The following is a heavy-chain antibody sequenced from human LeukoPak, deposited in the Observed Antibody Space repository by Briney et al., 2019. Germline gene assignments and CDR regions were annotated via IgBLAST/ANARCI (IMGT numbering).Heavy chain of an antibody. V-gene: IGHV4-34*01. D-gene: IGHD6-13*01. CDR3: ARYTTAADNPYYYYYMDV. Sequence: SETLSLTCAVYGGSFSGYYWSWIRQPPGKGLEGIGEINHSGSTNYNPSLKSRVTISVDTSKNQFSLKLSSVTAADTAVYYCARYTTAADNPYYYYYMDVWGKGTTVTVSS. CDR2: INHSGST. J-gene: IGHJ6*03. CDR1: GGSFSGYY.